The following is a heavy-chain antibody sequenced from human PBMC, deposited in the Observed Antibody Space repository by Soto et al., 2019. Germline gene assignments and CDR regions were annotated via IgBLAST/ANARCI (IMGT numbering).Heavy chain of an antibody. J-gene: IGHJ5*02. V-gene: IGHV4-31*03. CDR2: MYYSGTT. CDR3: ARLGSCSNTDCGPVGP. D-gene: IGHD2-2*01. Sequence: QVQLQESGPGLVKLSQTLSLTCTVSGASISSGGYYWSWILQHPGKGLELIGYMYYSGTTYYTPSLKSSVTMSLETSKTQFSLKLSYVTAADTAVYYCARLGSCSNTDCGPVGPWGQGILATVSS. CDR1: GASISSGGYY.